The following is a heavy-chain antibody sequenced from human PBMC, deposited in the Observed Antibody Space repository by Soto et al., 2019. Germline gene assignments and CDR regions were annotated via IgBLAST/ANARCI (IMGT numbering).Heavy chain of an antibody. CDR2: INPNSGGT. D-gene: IGHD1-26*01. CDR1: GYTFTGYY. Sequence: ASVKVSCKASGYTFTGYYMHWVRQAPGQGLEWMGWINPNSGGTNYAQKFQGRVTMTRDTSISTAYMELSRLRSDDTAVYYCARDASGSYGGKDFDYWGQGTLVTVSS. CDR3: ARDASGSYGGKDFDY. V-gene: IGHV1-2*02. J-gene: IGHJ4*02.